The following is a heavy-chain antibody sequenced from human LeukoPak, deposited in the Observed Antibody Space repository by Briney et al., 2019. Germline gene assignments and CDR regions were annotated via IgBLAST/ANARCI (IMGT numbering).Heavy chain of an antibody. CDR1: GFPFSSYG. V-gene: IGHV3-33*01. CDR3: ARDLIVGASGDY. J-gene: IGHJ4*02. CDR2: IWYDGSNK. Sequence: PGGSLRLSCAASGFPFSSYGMHWVRQAPGKGLERVAVIWYDGSNKYYADSVKGRFTISRDNSKNTPYLQMNSLRAEDTAVYYCARDLIVGASGDYWGQGTLVTVSS. D-gene: IGHD1-26*01.